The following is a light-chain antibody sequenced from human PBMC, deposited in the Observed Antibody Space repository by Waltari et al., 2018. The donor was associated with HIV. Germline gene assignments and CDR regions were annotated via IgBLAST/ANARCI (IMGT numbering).Light chain of an antibody. J-gene: IGKJ2*01. CDR3: QQYSTHYG. V-gene: IGKV1-5*03. Sequence: DVQMTQSPSNLSASVGDTVVITCRASQNIDNWLAWYHQRPGRDPKLLIYRTSVLESGVSSRFSGSASGTEFTLTIRSLQPDDVGTYFCQQYSTHYGFGQGTRVE. CDR1: QNIDNW. CDR2: RTS.